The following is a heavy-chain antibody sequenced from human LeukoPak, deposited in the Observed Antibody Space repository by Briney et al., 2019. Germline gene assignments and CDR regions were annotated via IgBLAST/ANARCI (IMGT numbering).Heavy chain of an antibody. Sequence: SETLSLTCAVSGGSTSSGGYSWSWIRQPPGKGPEWIGYIYHSGSTYYDPSLKSRVTISVDRSKNQFSLKLSSVTAADTAVYYCAASYYYGSGSAVDAFDIWGQGTMVTVSS. CDR1: GGSTSSGGYS. D-gene: IGHD3-10*01. J-gene: IGHJ3*02. CDR3: AASYYYGSGSAVDAFDI. CDR2: IYHSGST. V-gene: IGHV4-30-2*01.